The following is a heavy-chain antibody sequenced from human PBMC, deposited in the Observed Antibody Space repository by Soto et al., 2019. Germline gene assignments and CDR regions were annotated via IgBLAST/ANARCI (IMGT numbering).Heavy chain of an antibody. J-gene: IGHJ4*02. CDR3: ARRSSYGDYVFGS. CDR1: GFSLTTRGVG. Sequence: QITLKESGPALVRPTQTLTLTCTFSGFSLTTRGVGVGWVRQPPTKALEWLALIFWDDDKRFSPSLRSRLTITKDTSRNQVVLTMTDVDPVDAGTYFCARRSSYGDYVFGSWGQGTLITVSS. CDR2: IFWDDDK. D-gene: IGHD4-17*01. V-gene: IGHV2-5*02.